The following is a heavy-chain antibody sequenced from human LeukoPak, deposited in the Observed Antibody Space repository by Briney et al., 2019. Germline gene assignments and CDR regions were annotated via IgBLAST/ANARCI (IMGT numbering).Heavy chain of an antibody. Sequence: GGSLRLSCAASGFTFSSYVMSWVRQAPGRGREWVSTISSSGGYTYYTDSVKGRFTISRDNSMNTLHLQMNSLRAEDTAIYYCATRGTTTTKYIEHWGQGTLVTVSS. D-gene: IGHD1-1*01. CDR2: ISSSGGYT. CDR3: ATRGTTTTKYIEH. CDR1: GFTFSSYV. V-gene: IGHV3-23*01. J-gene: IGHJ4*02.